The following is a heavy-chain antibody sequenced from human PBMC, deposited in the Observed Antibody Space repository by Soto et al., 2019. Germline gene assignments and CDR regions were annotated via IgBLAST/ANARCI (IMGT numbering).Heavy chain of an antibody. V-gene: IGHV3-33*01. CDR3: ARDGSHSGCDSNYYYYYGMDV. CDR1: GFTFSSYG. J-gene: IGHJ6*02. Sequence: GGSLRLSCAASGFTFSSYGMHWVRQAPGKGLEWVAVIWYDGSNKYYADSVKGRFTISRDNSKNTLYLQMNSLRAEDTAVYYCARDGSHSGCDSNYYYYYGMDVWGQGTTVTVSS. CDR2: IWYDGSNK. D-gene: IGHD5-12*01.